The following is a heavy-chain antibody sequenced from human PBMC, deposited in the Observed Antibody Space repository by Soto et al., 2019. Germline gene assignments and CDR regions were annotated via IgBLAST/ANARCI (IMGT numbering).Heavy chain of an antibody. D-gene: IGHD1-20*01. CDR1: GFTFNTYA. CDR3: AKDRGVTGTILMGAFFDH. J-gene: IGHJ4*02. Sequence: GVSLRLSCAASGFTFNTYAMTWVRQAPGKGLEWVSGISGGGGSTDYADSVEGRFTISRDNSKNTLYLQMNSLRDEDTAVYYCAKDRGVTGTILMGAFFDHWGQGTPVTVSS. CDR2: ISGGGGST. V-gene: IGHV3-23*01.